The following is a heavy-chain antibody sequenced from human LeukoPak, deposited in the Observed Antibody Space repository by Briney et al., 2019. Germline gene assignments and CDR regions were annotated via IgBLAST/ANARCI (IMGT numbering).Heavy chain of an antibody. Sequence: GGSLRLSCAASGFTFSSYAMSWVRPAPGKGLEWVSAISGSGGSTYYADSVKGRFTISRDNSKNTLYLQMNSLRAEDTAVYYCAKYRDYYDSSGYYDYWGQGTLVTVSP. J-gene: IGHJ4*02. CDR3: AKYRDYYDSSGYYDY. V-gene: IGHV3-23*01. CDR1: GFTFSSYA. CDR2: ISGSGGST. D-gene: IGHD3-22*01.